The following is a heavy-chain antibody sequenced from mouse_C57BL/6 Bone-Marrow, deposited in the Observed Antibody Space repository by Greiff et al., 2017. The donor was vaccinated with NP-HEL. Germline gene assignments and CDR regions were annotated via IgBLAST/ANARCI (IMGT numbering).Heavy chain of an antibody. V-gene: IGHV1-72*01. Sequence: VQLQQPGAELVKPGASVKLSCKASGYTFTSYWMHWVKQRPGRGLEWIGRIDPNSGGTKYNEKFKSKATLTVDKPSSTAYMQLSSLTSEDSAVYYCAMNYYGSSSYWYFDVWGTGTTVTVSS. J-gene: IGHJ1*03. CDR3: AMNYYGSSSYWYFDV. CDR1: GYTFTSYW. D-gene: IGHD1-1*01. CDR2: IDPNSGGT.